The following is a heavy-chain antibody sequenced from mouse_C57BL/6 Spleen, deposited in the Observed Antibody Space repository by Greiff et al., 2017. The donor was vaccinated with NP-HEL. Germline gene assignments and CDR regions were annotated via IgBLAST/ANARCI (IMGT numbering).Heavy chain of an antibody. Sequence: QVQLQQSGAELARPGASVKLSCKASGYTFTSYGISWVKQRTGQGLEWIGEIYPRSGNTYYNEKFKGKATLTADKSSSTAYMELRSLTSEDSAVYFCARALNDDGTTGGYFDYWGQGTTLTVSS. CDR2: IYPRSGNT. V-gene: IGHV1-81*01. CDR3: ARALNDDGTTGGYFDY. CDR1: GYTFTSYG. J-gene: IGHJ2*01. D-gene: IGHD2-3*01.